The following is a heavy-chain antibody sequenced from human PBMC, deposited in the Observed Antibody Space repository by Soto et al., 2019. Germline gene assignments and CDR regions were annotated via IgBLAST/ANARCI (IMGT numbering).Heavy chain of an antibody. CDR1: GFTFSSYG. CDR3: AKDAAARLGAGGYGQTYYSYGMDV. Sequence: QVQLVESGGGVVQPGRSLRLSCAASGFTFSSYGMHWVRQAPGKGLEWVAVISYDGSNKYYADSVKGRFTISRDNSKNTLYLQMNSLRAEDTAVYYCAKDAAARLGAGGYGQTYYSYGMDVWGQGTTVTVSS. D-gene: IGHD5-12*01. J-gene: IGHJ6*02. CDR2: ISYDGSNK. V-gene: IGHV3-30*18.